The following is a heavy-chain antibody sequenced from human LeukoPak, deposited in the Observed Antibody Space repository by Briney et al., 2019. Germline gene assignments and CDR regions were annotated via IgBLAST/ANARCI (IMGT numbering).Heavy chain of an antibody. CDR2: IYSGGST. CDR3: ARGGSDTAMAHDY. V-gene: IGHV3-53*01. D-gene: IGHD5-18*01. J-gene: IGHJ4*02. CDR1: GFTVSSNY. Sequence: GGSLRLSCAASGFTVSSNYMSWVRQAPGRGLEWVSVIYSGGSTYYADSVKGRFTISRDNSKNTLYLQMNSLRAVDTAVYFCARGGSDTAMAHDYWGQGTLVTVSS.